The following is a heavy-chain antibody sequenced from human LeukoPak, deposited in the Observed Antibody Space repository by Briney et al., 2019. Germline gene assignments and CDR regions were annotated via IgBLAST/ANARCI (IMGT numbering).Heavy chain of an antibody. D-gene: IGHD6-13*01. J-gene: IGHJ4*02. CDR1: GFTFSDFT. V-gene: IGHV3-48*04. CDR2: INTGSTTI. CDR3: ARDLIAATEY. Sequence: GGSLRLSCAASGFTFSDFTMTWVRQAPGRGLEWVSYINTGSTTIYYADSVKGRFTTSRDNAKNSLFLQMNSLRAEDTAVYYCARDLIAATEYWGQGTLVTVSS.